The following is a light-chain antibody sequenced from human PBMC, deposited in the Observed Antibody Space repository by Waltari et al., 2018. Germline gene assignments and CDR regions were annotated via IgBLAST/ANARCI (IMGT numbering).Light chain of an antibody. CDR3: QHYVRLPAT. V-gene: IGKV3-20*01. J-gene: IGKJ1*01. CDR2: GAS. Sequence: EIVLTQSPGTLSLSPGERATLSCRASQSVGRSVAWYQQKPGQPPRLLIYGASSRATGIPDRFSGSGSGTDFSLTIGRLEPEDFAVYYCQHYVRLPATFGQGTKVEIK. CDR1: QSVGRS.